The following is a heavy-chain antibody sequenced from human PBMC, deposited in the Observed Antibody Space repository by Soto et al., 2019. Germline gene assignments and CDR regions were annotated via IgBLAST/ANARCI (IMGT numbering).Heavy chain of an antibody. D-gene: IGHD2-2*01. V-gene: IGHV4-31*03. CDR2: IYYSGST. CDR1: GGSISSNSYY. Sequence: SETLSLTCTVSGGSISSNSYYWSWIRQHPGKGLEWIGYIYYSGSTYYNPSLKSRVTISVDTSKNQFSLKLSSVTAADTAVYYCARELAYCSSTSCYGIYDYWGQGTLVTVS. J-gene: IGHJ4*02. CDR3: ARELAYCSSTSCYGIYDY.